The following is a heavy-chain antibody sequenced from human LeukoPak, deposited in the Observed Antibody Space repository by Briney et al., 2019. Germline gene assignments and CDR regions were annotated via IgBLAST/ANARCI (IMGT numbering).Heavy chain of an antibody. CDR1: GYTFTNYW. CDR3: ARHPADTIFGVGPDY. CDR2: IYPGDSDT. Sequence: GESLKISCKGSGYTFTNYWIGWVRQMPGKGPEWMGIIYPGDSDTRYSPSFQGQVTISADKSISTAYLQWSSLKASDTAMFYCARHPADTIFGVGPDYWGQGTLVTVSS. D-gene: IGHD3-3*01. V-gene: IGHV5-51*01. J-gene: IGHJ4*02.